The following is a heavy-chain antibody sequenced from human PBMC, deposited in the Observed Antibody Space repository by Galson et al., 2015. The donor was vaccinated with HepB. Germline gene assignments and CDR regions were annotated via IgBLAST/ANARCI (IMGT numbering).Heavy chain of an antibody. CDR1: GGTFSSYA. V-gene: IGHV1-69*13. Sequence: SVKVSCKASGGTFSSYAISWVRQAPGQGLEWMGGIIPIFGTANYAQKFQGRVTITADESTSTAYMELSSLRSEDTAVYYCARDPRYCSSTSCLRGFDYWGQGTLVTVSS. D-gene: IGHD2-2*01. J-gene: IGHJ4*02. CDR3: ARDPRYCSSTSCLRGFDY. CDR2: IIPIFGTA.